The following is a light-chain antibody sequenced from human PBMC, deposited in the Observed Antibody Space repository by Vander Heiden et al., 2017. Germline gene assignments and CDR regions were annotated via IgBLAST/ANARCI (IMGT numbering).Light chain of an antibody. CDR2: AAS. J-gene: IGKJ3*01. CDR1: QSISSD. CDR3: QQSYSTPFT. Sequence: EIPMTASPSSLSASVGDRVTITCRASQSISSDLNWYQQKPGKAPKLLIYAASSLQSGVPSRFSGSGSGTDFTLTISSLQPEDFATYYCQQSYSTPFTFGPGTKVDIK. V-gene: IGKV1-39*01.